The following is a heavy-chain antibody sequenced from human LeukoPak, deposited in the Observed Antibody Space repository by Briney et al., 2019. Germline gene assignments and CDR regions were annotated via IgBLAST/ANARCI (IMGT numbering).Heavy chain of an antibody. Sequence: SVKVSCKASGGTFSSYAISWVRQAPGQGLEWMGGIIPIFGTANYAQKFQGRVTITTDESTSTAYMELSSLRSEDTAVYYCVSKTAAAGMIFDYWGQGTLVTVSS. CDR1: GGTFSSYA. CDR3: VSKTAAAGMIFDY. D-gene: IGHD6-13*01. CDR2: IIPIFGTA. J-gene: IGHJ4*02. V-gene: IGHV1-69*05.